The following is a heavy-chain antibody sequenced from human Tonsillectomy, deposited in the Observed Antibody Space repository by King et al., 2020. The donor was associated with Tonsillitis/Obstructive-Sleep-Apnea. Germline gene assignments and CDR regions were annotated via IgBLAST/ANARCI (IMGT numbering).Heavy chain of an antibody. J-gene: IGHJ4*02. Sequence: VQLVESGGGLVQPGGSLRLSCAASGFTFSSYAMSWVRQAPGKGLEWVSAISGSGGSTYYADSVKGRFTISRDNSKNTLYLQMNSLRAEDTAVYYCAKKWCRGGSCWGGFDYWGQGTLVTVSS. D-gene: IGHD2-15*01. CDR3: AKKWCRGGSCWGGFDY. CDR1: GFTFSSYA. V-gene: IGHV3-23*04. CDR2: ISGSGGST.